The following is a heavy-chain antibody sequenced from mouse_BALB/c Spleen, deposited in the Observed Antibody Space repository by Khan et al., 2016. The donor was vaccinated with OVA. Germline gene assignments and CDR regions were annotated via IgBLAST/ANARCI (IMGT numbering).Heavy chain of an antibody. Sequence: EVELVESGGGLVKPGGSLKLSCAASGFAFSSYDMSWVRQTPEKRLEWVAFISIGGGTTYYPDTVKGRFTISRDNAKNTLYLQMNSLKSEHTAMYYCTRPHYYGSNYYFDYWGQGTTLTVSS. CDR1: GFAFSSYD. D-gene: IGHD1-1*01. V-gene: IGHV5-12-1*01. CDR3: TRPHYYGSNYYFDY. J-gene: IGHJ2*01. CDR2: ISIGGGTT.